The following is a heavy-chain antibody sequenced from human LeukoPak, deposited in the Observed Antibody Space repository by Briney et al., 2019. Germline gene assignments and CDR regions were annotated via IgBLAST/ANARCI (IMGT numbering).Heavy chain of an antibody. Sequence: GGSLRLSCAASGFTSSSYWMSWVRQAPGKGMEWVANMKQDGSEKYYVDSVKGRFTISRDNAKNTLYLQMNSLRAEDTAVYYCVRSRGRNADFDYWGQGTLVTVSS. V-gene: IGHV3-7*01. CDR3: VRSRGRNADFDY. D-gene: IGHD4-23*01. J-gene: IGHJ4*02. CDR1: GFTSSSYW. CDR2: MKQDGSEK.